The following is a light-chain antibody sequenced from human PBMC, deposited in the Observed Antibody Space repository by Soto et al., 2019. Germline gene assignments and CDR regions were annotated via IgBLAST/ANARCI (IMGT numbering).Light chain of an antibody. J-gene: IGKJ3*01. V-gene: IGKV1D-13*01. CDR2: DAS. CDR3: QQFDDYPFT. CDR1: QGISSA. Sequence: AIQLTQSPSSLSAYVGDIVSITCRASQGISSALAWYQQKPGRAPKLLIYDASTLEGGVPSRFSGSRSGTDFTLTVSSLQPEDFATYYCQQFDDYPFTFGPGTKVDTK.